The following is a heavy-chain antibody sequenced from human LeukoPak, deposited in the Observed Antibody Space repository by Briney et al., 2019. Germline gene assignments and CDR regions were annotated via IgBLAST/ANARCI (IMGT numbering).Heavy chain of an antibody. CDR3: ARDIRDYVWGDMVY. CDR1: GFTFSSYS. Sequence: HPGGSLRLSCAASGFTFSSYSMNWVRQAPGKGLEWVSYISSSSSTIYYADSVKGRFTISRDNAKNSLYLQMNSLRAEDTAVYYCARDIRDYVWGDMVYWGQGTLVTVSS. J-gene: IGHJ4*02. CDR2: ISSSSSTI. D-gene: IGHD3-16*01. V-gene: IGHV3-48*01.